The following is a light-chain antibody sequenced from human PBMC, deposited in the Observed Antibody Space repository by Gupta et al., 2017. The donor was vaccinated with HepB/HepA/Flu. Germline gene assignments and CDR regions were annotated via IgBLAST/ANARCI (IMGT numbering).Light chain of an antibody. J-gene: IGLJ2*01. V-gene: IGLV1-40*01. CDR2: GNN. Sequence: QSVLTQPPSVSAAPGPLVTTSCTGSSSTIGADFDVHWYQHVPGTAPKLLKYGNNNRPSGVPGRFFGSKAGTSASLARTGHQAEDEADYYCQSYDNSLSGSVLGGGTKLTVL. CDR3: QSYDNSLSGSV. CDR1: SSTIGADFD.